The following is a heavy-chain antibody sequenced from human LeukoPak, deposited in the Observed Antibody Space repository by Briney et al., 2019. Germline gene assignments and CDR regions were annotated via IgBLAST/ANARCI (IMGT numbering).Heavy chain of an antibody. J-gene: IGHJ4*02. CDR2: ISWNSGSI. Sequence: GGSLRLSCAASGFTFDDYAMHWVRQAPGKGLEWVSGISWNSGSIGYADSVKGRFTISRDNAKNSLYLQMNSLRAEDTALYYCAKDMDGDYGGNPLDYWGQGTLVTVSS. V-gene: IGHV3-9*01. CDR3: AKDMDGDYGGNPLDY. D-gene: IGHD4-17*01. CDR1: GFTFDDYA.